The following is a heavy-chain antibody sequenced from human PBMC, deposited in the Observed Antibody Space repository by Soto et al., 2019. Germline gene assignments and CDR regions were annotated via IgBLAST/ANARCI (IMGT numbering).Heavy chain of an antibody. CDR3: ARDREAAAYGMDV. CDR2: IYHSGST. Sequence: QLQLQESGSGLVKPSQTLSLTCAVSGGSISSGGHSWSWIRQPPGKGLEWIGYIYHSGSTYYNPSLKSRVTISVDRSKNQFSLKLSSVTAADTAVYYCARDREAAAYGMDVWGQGTTVTVSS. CDR1: GGSISSGGHS. V-gene: IGHV4-30-2*01. D-gene: IGHD6-25*01. J-gene: IGHJ6*02.